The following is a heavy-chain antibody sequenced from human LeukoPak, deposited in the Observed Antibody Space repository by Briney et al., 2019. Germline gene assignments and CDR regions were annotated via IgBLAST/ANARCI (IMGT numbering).Heavy chain of an antibody. D-gene: IGHD3-9*01. V-gene: IGHV3-48*02. CDR2: IRTTAEGAKYA. J-gene: IGHJ4*02. Sequence: PGGSLRLSCATSGFSVTDYPMNWVRQAPGKGLEWISNIRTTAEGAKYAYYADSVKGRVTISRDDGKNTLYLHMNSLRDDDTAVYYCETDKRYAFDYWGQGILVTVSS. CDR3: ETDKRYAFDY. CDR1: GFSVTDYP.